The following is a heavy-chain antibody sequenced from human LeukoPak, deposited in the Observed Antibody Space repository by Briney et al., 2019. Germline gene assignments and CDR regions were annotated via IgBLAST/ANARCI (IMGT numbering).Heavy chain of an antibody. V-gene: IGHV3-74*01. CDR1: GFTFSSYA. CDR3: ARSDWFDP. CDR2: IKSDGSST. Sequence: PGGSLRLSCAASGFTFSSYAMSWVRQAPGKGLVWVSRIKSDGSSTYYADSVKGRFTISRDNAKNTLYLQMNSLRAEDTAVYYCARSDWFDPWGQGTLVTVSS. J-gene: IGHJ5*02.